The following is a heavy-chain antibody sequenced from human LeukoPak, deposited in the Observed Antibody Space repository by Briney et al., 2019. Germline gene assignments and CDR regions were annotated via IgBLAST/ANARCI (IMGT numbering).Heavy chain of an antibody. V-gene: IGHV4-61*02. CDR2: ISSSGST. Sequence: SETPSLTCTVSGGSISSGTYYWSWIRQPAGKGLEWIGRISSSGSTNYNPSLKSRVTISVDTSKNQFSLKLSSVTAADTAVYYCARESRSITMVRGVITEEYYFDYWGQGTLVTVSS. J-gene: IGHJ4*02. D-gene: IGHD3-10*01. CDR1: GGSISSGTYY. CDR3: ARESRSITMVRGVITEEYYFDY.